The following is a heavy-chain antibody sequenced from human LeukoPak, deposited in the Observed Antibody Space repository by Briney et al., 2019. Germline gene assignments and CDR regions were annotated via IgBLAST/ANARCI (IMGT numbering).Heavy chain of an antibody. J-gene: IGHJ4*02. Sequence: ASVTVSCTASGYTFTAYYMYWMRQAPGQGLEWMGWINPNSGDTSYAQTLQGRATMTRNTSINTAYMELSSLRFDDTAIYYCAREARVDVGSGTYSIENDYWGRGTLVTVSS. V-gene: IGHV1-2*02. CDR3: AREARVDVGSGTYSIENDY. CDR2: INPNSGDT. D-gene: IGHD3-10*01. CDR1: GYTFTAYY.